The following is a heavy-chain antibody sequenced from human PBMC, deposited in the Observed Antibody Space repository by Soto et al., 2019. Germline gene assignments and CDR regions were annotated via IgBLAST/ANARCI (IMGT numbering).Heavy chain of an antibody. CDR2: ISYDGSNK. CDR1: GFTFSSYG. V-gene: IGHV3-30*18. J-gene: IGHJ4*02. D-gene: IGHD7-27*01. CDR3: AKDLYLTGDRPLFDY. Sequence: GGSLRLSCAASGFTFSSYGMHWVRQAPGKGLEWVAVISYDGSNKYYADSVKGRFTISRDNSKNTLYLQMNSLRAEDTAVYYCAKDLYLTGDRPLFDYWGQGTLVTVSS.